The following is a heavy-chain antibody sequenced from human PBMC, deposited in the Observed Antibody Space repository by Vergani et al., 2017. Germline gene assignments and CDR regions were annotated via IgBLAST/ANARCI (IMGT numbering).Heavy chain of an antibody. CDR1: GGSISSYY. CDR2: IYYSGST. Sequence: QVQLQESGPGLVKPSETLSLTCTVSGGSISSYYWSWIRQPPGKGLEWIGYIYYSGSTNYNPSLKSRVTISVDTSKNQFSLKLSSVTAADTAVYYCARVVGMGATPYHWFDPWGQGTLVTVSS. CDR3: ARVVGMGATPYHWFDP. J-gene: IGHJ5*02. V-gene: IGHV4-59*01. D-gene: IGHD1-26*01.